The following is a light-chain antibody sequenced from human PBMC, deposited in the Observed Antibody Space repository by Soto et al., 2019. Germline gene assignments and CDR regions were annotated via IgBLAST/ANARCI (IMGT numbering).Light chain of an antibody. CDR3: KQPNSLPYI. CDR2: AAS. J-gene: IGKJ2*01. Sequence: DIQMTQSPSSVSASVGDRVTITCRASQHIGIYLAWYQQKPGKAPKLLIYAASTLQSGVPSRFRGRRFGTNFTLTMNMLQPECLPTYFWKQPNSLPYIFGQGTKVDIK. CDR1: QHIGIY. V-gene: IGKV1-12*01.